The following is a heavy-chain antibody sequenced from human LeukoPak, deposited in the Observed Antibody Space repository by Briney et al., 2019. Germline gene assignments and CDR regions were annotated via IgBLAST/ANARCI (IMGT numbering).Heavy chain of an antibody. Sequence: SETLSLTRALCGGSFSGYYWSGIRQPPRRGREGMGEINHSGSTNYSPSLQRRGTIPVDTSKNQSSLKPTSLTAPDTAVYYCARATDSGSYPTLDYWGEGALVTVSS. D-gene: IGHD1-26*01. J-gene: IGHJ4*02. CDR3: ARATDSGSYPTLDY. CDR2: INHSGST. V-gene: IGHV4-34*01. CDR1: GGSFSGYY.